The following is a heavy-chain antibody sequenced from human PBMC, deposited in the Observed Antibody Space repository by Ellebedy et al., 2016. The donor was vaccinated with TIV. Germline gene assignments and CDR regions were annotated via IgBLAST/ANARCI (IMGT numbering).Heavy chain of an antibody. Sequence: AASVKVSCKASGYTFINYVMHWVRQAPGQRLEWMGWINAGNGNTKYSQKFQGRVTITRDASASTAYMELSSLTSEDTAVYYCAREGREYNTPSQYFQHWGQGTLVTVSS. CDR2: INAGNGNT. CDR3: AREGREYNTPSQYFQH. CDR1: GYTFINYV. D-gene: IGHD6-6*01. J-gene: IGHJ1*01. V-gene: IGHV1-3*01.